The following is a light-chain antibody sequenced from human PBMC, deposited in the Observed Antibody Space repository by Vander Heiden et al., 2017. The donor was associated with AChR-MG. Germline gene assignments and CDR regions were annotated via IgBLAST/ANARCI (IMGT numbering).Light chain of an antibody. CDR1: QSVSSN. CDR3: QQESDWPRT. J-gene: IGKJ1*01. CDR2: AAS. V-gene: IGKV3-15*01. Sequence: EVVMTQSPATLSVSPGERATLSCRASQSVSSNLAWYQQKPGQAPRLLIYAASTRATGFPARFSGSGSGTDFTLTISSLQSEDFAVYYCQQESDWPRTFGQRTRVEIK.